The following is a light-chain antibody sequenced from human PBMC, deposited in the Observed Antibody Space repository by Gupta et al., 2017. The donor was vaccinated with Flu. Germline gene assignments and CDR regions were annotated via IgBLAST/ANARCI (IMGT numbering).Light chain of an antibody. CDR3: QSYDSSLSGRGI. CDR2: GDA. CDR1: SSNIGAGFD. V-gene: IGLV1-40*01. Sequence: QSVLTPPPSVSGALGQRVTSSCSGASSNIGAGFDVHWYQQLPGTAPKLLIYGDANRPSGVPDRFSGSKSGTSASLAIAGLQPEDEADYYCQSYDSSLSGRGIFGTGTKVTVL. J-gene: IGLJ1*01.